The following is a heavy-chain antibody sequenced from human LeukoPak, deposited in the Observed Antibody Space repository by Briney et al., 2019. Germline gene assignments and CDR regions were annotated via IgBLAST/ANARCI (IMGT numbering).Heavy chain of an antibody. V-gene: IGHV4-4*07. Sequence: SETLSLTCTVPGGSISSDYWSWFRPPAGKGLEGIGHVYPSETTYSNHSLKSRAIISVDTSKNPFSQMQSSVTAEDTALYYCASWPYLDAFDIWGQGTMVTVSS. CDR2: VYPSETT. CDR1: GGSISSDY. CDR3: ASWPYLDAFDI. J-gene: IGHJ3*02.